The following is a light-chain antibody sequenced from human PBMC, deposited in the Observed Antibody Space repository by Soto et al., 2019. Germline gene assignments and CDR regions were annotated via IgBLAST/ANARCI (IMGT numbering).Light chain of an antibody. Sequence: PGARATLSCRASQSIRSERLAWYQQKPGQAPRLVIFDASNRASGMPERFSGSGSGTDFTLTIARLEPEDFAVYYCRQYGSSPRGTFGQGTKV. CDR2: DAS. V-gene: IGKV3-20*01. J-gene: IGKJ1*01. CDR1: QSIRSER. CDR3: RQYGSSPRGT.